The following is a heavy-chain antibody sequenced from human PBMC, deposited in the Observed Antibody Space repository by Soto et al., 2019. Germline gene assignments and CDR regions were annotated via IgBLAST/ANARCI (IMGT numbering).Heavy chain of an antibody. D-gene: IGHD2-2*01. V-gene: IGHV1-46*03. CDR1: GYTFTSYY. CDR3: AREVSHVVVPAAMRSTPWFDP. CDR2: INPSGGST. Sequence: ASLKVSCKASGYTFTSYYMHCVRQAPGQGLEWMGIINPSGGSTSYAQKFQGRVTMTRDTSTSTVYMELSSLRSEDTAVYYCAREVSHVVVPAAMRSTPWFDPWGQGTLVTVSS. J-gene: IGHJ5*02.